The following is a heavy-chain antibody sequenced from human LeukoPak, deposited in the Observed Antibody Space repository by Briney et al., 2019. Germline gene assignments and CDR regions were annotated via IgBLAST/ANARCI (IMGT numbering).Heavy chain of an antibody. CDR3: ARFRARGYCSSTSCYRWRTAEYFQH. Sequence: SETPSLTCAVYGGSFSGYYWSWIRQPPGKGLEWIGEINHSGSTNYNPSLKSRVTISVDTSKNQFSLKLSSVTAADTAVYYCARFRARGYCSSTSCYRWRTAEYFQHWGQGTLVTVSS. CDR1: GGSFSGYY. J-gene: IGHJ1*01. V-gene: IGHV4-34*01. CDR2: INHSGST. D-gene: IGHD2-2*01.